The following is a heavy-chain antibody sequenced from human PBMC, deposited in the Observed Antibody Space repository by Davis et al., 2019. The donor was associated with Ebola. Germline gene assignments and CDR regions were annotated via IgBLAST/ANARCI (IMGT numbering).Heavy chain of an antibody. CDR3: AKDRRVGATGYFDY. CDR1: GFTFSNYG. CDR2: ISFDGSNK. V-gene: IGHV3-30*18. D-gene: IGHD1-26*01. J-gene: IGHJ4*02. Sequence: GESLKISCAASGFTFSNYGMHWVRQAPGKGLEWVAVISFDGSNKYYTDSVKGRFTISRDNSKNTLYLQMYSLRAEDTAVYYCAKDRRVGATGYFDYWGQGTLVTVSS.